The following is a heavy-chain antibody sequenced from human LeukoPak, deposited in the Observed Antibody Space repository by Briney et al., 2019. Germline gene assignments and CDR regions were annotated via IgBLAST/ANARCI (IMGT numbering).Heavy chain of an antibody. CDR2: IYHSGST. V-gene: IGHV4-4*02. D-gene: IGHD2-2*01. CDR3: ARTTEGYCSSASCFGFSYSYYMDV. CDR1: GGSISSTNW. Sequence: SETLSLTCAVSGGSISSTNWWSWVRQPPGKGLEWIGEIYHSGSTNYNPSLKSRVTISVDKSKNQFSLRLTSVTAADTAVYYCARTTEGYCSSASCFGFSYSYYMDVWGKGTTVTISS. J-gene: IGHJ6*03.